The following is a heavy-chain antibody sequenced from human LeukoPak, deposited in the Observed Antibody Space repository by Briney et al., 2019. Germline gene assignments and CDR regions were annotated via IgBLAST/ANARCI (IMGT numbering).Heavy chain of an antibody. CDR3: ARGVNGVYYYYYMDV. CDR2: MNPNSGNT. J-gene: IGHJ6*03. Sequence: ASVKVSCKASGYTFTSYEINWVRQATGQGLEWMGWMNPNSGNTGYAQKFQGRVTMTRNTSISTAYMELSRLTSDDAAVYYCARGVNGVYYYYYMDVWGKGTTVTVSS. V-gene: IGHV1-8*01. CDR1: GYTFTSYE. D-gene: IGHD2-8*01.